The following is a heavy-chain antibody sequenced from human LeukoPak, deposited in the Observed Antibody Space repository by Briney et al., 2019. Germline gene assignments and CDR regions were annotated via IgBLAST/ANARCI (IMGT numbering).Heavy chain of an antibody. CDR1: GGSFSGYY. D-gene: IGHD2-2*01. J-gene: IGHJ4*02. CDR2: INHSGST. CDR3: ARDVGEYCSSTSCQYYFDY. V-gene: IGHV4-34*01. Sequence: PSETLSLTCAVYGGSFSGYYWGWIRQPPGKGLEWIGEINHSGSTNYNPSLKSRVTISVDTSKNQFSQKLSSVTAADTAVYYCARDVGEYCSSTSCQYYFDYWGQGTLVTASS.